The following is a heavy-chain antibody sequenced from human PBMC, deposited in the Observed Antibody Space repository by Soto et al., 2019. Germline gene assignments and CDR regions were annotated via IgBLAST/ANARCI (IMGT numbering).Heavy chain of an antibody. Sequence: ASVKVSCKASGGTFSSYAISWVRQAPGQGLEWMGGIIPIFGTANYAQKFQGRVTITADESTSTAYMELSSLRSEDTAVYYCASGPYYYDSSGYYYGYYFDYWGQGTLVTVSS. J-gene: IGHJ4*02. CDR2: IIPIFGTA. CDR1: GGTFSSYA. CDR3: ASGPYYYDSSGYYYGYYFDY. V-gene: IGHV1-69*13. D-gene: IGHD3-22*01.